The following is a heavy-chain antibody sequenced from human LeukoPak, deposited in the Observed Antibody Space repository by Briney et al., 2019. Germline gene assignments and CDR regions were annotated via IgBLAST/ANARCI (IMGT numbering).Heavy chain of an antibody. Sequence: PGGSLRLSCAASGFTFSSYSMNWVRQAPGKGLEWVSYISSSSSTLYYADSVKGRFTLSRDNAKNSLYLQMNSLRAEDSAVYYCAREWSSSSGKAFGYWGQGTLVTVSS. J-gene: IGHJ4*02. CDR3: AREWSSSSGKAFGY. D-gene: IGHD6-6*01. CDR1: GFTFSSYS. CDR2: ISSSSSTL. V-gene: IGHV3-48*04.